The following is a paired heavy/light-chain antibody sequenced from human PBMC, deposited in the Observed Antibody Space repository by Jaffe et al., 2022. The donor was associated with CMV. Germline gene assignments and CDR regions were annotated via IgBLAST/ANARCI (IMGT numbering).Light chain of an antibody. CDR3: QSADSSYVV. J-gene: IGLJ2*01. V-gene: IGLV3-25*03. Sequence: SYELTQPPSVSVSPGQTARITCSGDALPKQYAYWYQQKPGQAPVLVIYKDSERPSGIPERFSGSSSGTTVTLTISGVQAEDEADYYCQSADSSYVVFGGGTKLTVL. CDR2: KDS. CDR1: ALPKQY.
Heavy chain of an antibody. D-gene: IGHD2-15*01. J-gene: IGHJ6*02. V-gene: IGHV1-46*01. Sequence: QVQLVQSGAEVKKPGASVKVSCKASGYTFTSYYMHWVRQAPGQGLEWMGIINPSGGSTSYAQKFQGRVTMTRDTSTSTVYMELSSLRSEDTAVYYCAREGGMVGSEATALYYYGMDVWGQGTTVTVSS. CDR1: GYTFTSYY. CDR3: AREGGMVGSEATALYYYGMDV. CDR2: INPSGGST.